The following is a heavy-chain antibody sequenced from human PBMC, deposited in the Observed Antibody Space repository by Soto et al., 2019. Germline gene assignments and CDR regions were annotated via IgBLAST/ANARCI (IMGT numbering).Heavy chain of an antibody. CDR2: ISGSGGSI. D-gene: IGHD6-25*01. CDR1: GFNFRSYA. V-gene: IGHV3-23*01. CDR3: AKRRPEGAADYNGMDV. Sequence: PGGSHRLSCTASGFNFRSYAMSWVRQEPGKGLEWVSSISGSGGSIYYADSVKGRFTISRDNSKNTLSLQMNSLRDEDTAVYYCAKRRPEGAADYNGMDVWGQGTTVTVSS. J-gene: IGHJ6*02.